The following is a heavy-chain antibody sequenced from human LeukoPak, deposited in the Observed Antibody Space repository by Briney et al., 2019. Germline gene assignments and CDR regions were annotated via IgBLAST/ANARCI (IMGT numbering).Heavy chain of an antibody. CDR3: ARDRYYYDSSGYLTYYFDY. CDR2: IYTRGST. V-gene: IGHV4-61*02. CDR1: GGSIGSGSYY. D-gene: IGHD3-22*01. Sequence: EPSQTLSLTCTVSGGSIGSGSYYWSWIRQPAGKGLEWIGRIYTRGSTNYNPSLKSRVTISVDTSKNQFSLKLSSVTAADTAVYYCARDRYYYDSSGYLTYYFDYWGQGTLVTVSS. J-gene: IGHJ4*02.